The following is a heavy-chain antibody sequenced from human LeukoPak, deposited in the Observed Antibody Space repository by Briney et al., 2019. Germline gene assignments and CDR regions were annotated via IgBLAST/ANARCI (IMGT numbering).Heavy chain of an antibody. D-gene: IGHD4-17*01. J-gene: IGHJ4*02. V-gene: IGHV4-39*01. CDR2: IYYSGST. CDR3: ARQDRLRFSPPDY. Sequence: PSETLSLTCTVSGGSISSSSYYWGWIRQPPGKGLERIGSIYYSGSTYYNPSLKSRVTISVDTSKNQFSLKLSSVTAADTAVYYCARQDRLRFSPPDYWGQGTLVTVSS. CDR1: GGSISSSSYY.